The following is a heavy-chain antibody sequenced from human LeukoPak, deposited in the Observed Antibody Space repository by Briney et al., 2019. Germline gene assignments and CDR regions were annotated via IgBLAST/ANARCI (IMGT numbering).Heavy chain of an antibody. CDR2: IIPTIGTA. Sequence: SVKVSRKVSGDTFNNFHITWVRQAPGQGLEWVGGIIPTIGTANYAQTSQGRLTITTDESTTTVYMELRSLISEDTAVYYCAREQSIFGTNYYGMDVWGQGTTVTVSS. D-gene: IGHD3-3*01. J-gene: IGHJ6*02. CDR1: GDTFNNFH. CDR3: AREQSIFGTNYYGMDV. V-gene: IGHV1-69*05.